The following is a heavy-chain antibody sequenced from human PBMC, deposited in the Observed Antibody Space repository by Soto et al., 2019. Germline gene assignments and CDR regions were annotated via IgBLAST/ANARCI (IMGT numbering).Heavy chain of an antibody. D-gene: IGHD1-26*01. CDR3: ARESGGATMRGWGPFDY. J-gene: IGHJ4*02. CDR2: IYSGGST. V-gene: IGHV3-53*01. Sequence: EVQLVESGGGLIQPGGSLRLSCAASGFTVSSNYMSWVRQAPGKGLEWVSVIYSGGSTYYADSVKGRFTISRDNSKNTLYLQMNSLRAEDTAVYYCARESGGATMRGWGPFDYWGQGTLVTVSS. CDR1: GFTVSSNY.